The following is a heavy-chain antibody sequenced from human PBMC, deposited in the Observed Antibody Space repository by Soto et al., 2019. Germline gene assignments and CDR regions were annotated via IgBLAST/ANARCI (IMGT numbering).Heavy chain of an antibody. CDR2: IKQDGSEK. V-gene: IGHV3-7*01. CDR1: GFTFSSYW. Sequence: PGGSLRLSCAASGFTFSSYWMSWVRQAPGKGLEWVANIKQDGSEKYYVDSVKGRFTISRDSAKNSLYLQMNSLRAEDTAVYYCARETNANYFDYWGQGTLVTVSS. CDR3: ARETNANYFDY. J-gene: IGHJ4*02.